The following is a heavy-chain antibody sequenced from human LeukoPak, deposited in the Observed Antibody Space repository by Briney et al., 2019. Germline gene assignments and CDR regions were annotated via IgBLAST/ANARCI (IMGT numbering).Heavy chain of an antibody. V-gene: IGHV3-23*01. CDR3: ATRSVVGR. CDR1: GFTFSSYA. Sequence: GGSLRLSCAASGFTFSSYAMSWVRQAPGKGLEWVSAISGSGGSTYYADSVKGRFTISRDNSKNTLYLEMNNLKAEDTAIYYCATRSVVGRGGQGTLVIVSS. D-gene: IGHD1-26*01. CDR2: ISGSGGST. J-gene: IGHJ4*02.